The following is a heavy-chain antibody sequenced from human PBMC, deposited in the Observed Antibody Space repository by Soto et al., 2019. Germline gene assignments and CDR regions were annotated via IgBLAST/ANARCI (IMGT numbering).Heavy chain of an antibody. Sequence: QAQLVQSGAEVKKPGASVKVSCKTSGYTFNTYGISWVRQVPGQGPEWMGWISGYNGYTKYAQKFQGRVTMTTDTSTSTAYMDMRSLRSDDTAVYYCVRPGTILGRNGMDVWGQGTTVIVSS. CDR1: GYTFNTYG. CDR3: VRPGTILGRNGMDV. J-gene: IGHJ6*02. V-gene: IGHV1-18*04. CDR2: ISGYNGYT. D-gene: IGHD3-3*01.